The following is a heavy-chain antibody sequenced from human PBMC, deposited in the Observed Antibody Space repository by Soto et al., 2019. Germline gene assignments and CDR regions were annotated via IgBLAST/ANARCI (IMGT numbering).Heavy chain of an antibody. D-gene: IGHD2-15*01. CDR2: IGGSGGNT. V-gene: IGHV3-23*01. Sequence: VQLLESGGGLVQPGGSLRLSCAASGFTFSSYVLIWVRQAPGKGLEWVSTIGGSGGNTYYADSVKGRFTISRDNSKNTLYLQMNSLRAEDTALYYCAKCIVVVPVTGYYYYMDVWGKGTTVTVSS. CDR1: GFTFSSYV. CDR3: AKCIVVVPVTGYYYYMDV. J-gene: IGHJ6*03.